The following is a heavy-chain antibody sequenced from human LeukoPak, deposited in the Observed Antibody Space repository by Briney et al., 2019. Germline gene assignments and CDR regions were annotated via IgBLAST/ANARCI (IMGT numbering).Heavy chain of an antibody. CDR2: ITWDGGNT. CDR3: AKEFEGAFDI. J-gene: IGHJ3*02. D-gene: IGHD3-16*01. CDR1: GFIFNDYA. Sequence: GGSLRLSCAASGFIFNDYAMHWVRQAPGKGLEWVSLITWDGGNTYSADSVKSRFTISRDNSKNSLYLQMNSLRAEDTALYYCAKEFEGAFDIWGQGTMVTVSS. V-gene: IGHV3-43D*03.